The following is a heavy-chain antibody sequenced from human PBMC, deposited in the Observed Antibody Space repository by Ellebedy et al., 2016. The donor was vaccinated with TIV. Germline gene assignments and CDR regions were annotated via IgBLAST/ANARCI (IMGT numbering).Heavy chain of an antibody. CDR2: TGPDGNDK. Sequence: GESLKISXAASGFSFKTYPIHWVRQAPGKGLEWVALTGPDGNDKSYADSVKGRFTISRDNSKNTLYLQMNSLRAEDTAVYYCAREARYSYYDSSGYRWFDPWGQGTLVTVSS. V-gene: IGHV3-30*04. D-gene: IGHD3-22*01. CDR3: AREARYSYYDSSGYRWFDP. J-gene: IGHJ5*02. CDR1: GFSFKTYP.